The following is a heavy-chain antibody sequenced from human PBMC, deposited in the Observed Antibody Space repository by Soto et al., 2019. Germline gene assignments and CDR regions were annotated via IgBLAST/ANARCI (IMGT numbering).Heavy chain of an antibody. CDR3: ARELNSYGFDY. Sequence: EVQLVETGGGLIQPGGSLRLSCAASGFTVSSNYMSWVRQAPGKGLEWVSVIYSGGSTYYADSVKGRFTISRDNSKSTLYLQMNSLRAEDTAVYYCARELNSYGFDYWGQGTLVTVSS. CDR2: IYSGGST. D-gene: IGHD5-18*01. CDR1: GFTVSSNY. V-gene: IGHV3-53*02. J-gene: IGHJ4*02.